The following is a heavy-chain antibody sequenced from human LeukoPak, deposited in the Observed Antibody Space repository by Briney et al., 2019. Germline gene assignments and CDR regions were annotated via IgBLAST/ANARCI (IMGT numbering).Heavy chain of an antibody. V-gene: IGHV3-53*01. CDR2: MFPDGRT. J-gene: IGHJ4*02. CDR1: GFSVNDNY. Sequence: GGSLILSCAVSGFSVNDNYMSWVRQAPGKGLQWVSVMFPDGRTYYADSVKGRFTISRDLARNTLLLQMHSLRADDTAVHYCARTNPVYGDYDYWGQGTLVTVSS. D-gene: IGHD4-17*01. CDR3: ARTNPVYGDYDY.